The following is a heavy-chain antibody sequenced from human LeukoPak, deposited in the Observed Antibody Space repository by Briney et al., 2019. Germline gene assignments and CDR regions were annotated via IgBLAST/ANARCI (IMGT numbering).Heavy chain of an antibody. CDR3: ARAQSGRIQLDSSGLGYFDY. D-gene: IGHD3-22*01. CDR2: INAGNGNT. Sequence: ASVKVSCKASGYTFTSYAMHWVRQAPGQRLEWMGWINAGNGNTKYSQKFQGRVTITRDTSASTAYMELSSLRSEDTAVYYCARAQSGRIQLDSSGLGYFDYWGQGTLVTVSS. J-gene: IGHJ4*02. V-gene: IGHV1-3*01. CDR1: GYTFTSYA.